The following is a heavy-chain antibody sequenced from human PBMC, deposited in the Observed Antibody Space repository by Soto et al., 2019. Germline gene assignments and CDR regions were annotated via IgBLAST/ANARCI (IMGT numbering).Heavy chain of an antibody. CDR3: ARHRALNWFDP. V-gene: IGHV4-59*08. Sequence: SETLSLTCTVSGDSISSSYWSWIRQPPGKGLEWIGYMYYSRSTSYNPSLNSRVTLSVDTSKNQFFLKLSFVTAADTAVYYCARHRALNWFDPWGQGTLVTVSS. CDR1: GDSISSSY. J-gene: IGHJ5*02. CDR2: MYYSRST.